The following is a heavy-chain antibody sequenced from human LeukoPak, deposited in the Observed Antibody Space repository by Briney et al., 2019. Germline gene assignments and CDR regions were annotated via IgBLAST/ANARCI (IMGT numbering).Heavy chain of an antibody. CDR2: ITGSGGGT. CDR3: AKDQNAYNYVFDY. J-gene: IGHJ4*02. D-gene: IGHD5-24*01. CDR1: GFTFSSYA. Sequence: QSGGSLRLSCAASGFTFSSYAMSWVRQAPGQGLEWVSTITGSGGGTYYADSVKGRFSISRDNSKNTLYLQMNSLRAEDTALYYCAKDQNAYNYVFDYWGQGTLVTVSS. V-gene: IGHV3-23*01.